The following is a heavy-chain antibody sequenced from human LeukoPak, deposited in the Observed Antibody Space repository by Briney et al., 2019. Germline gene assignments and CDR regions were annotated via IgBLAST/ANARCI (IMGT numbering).Heavy chain of an antibody. CDR1: GFTFTNAW. J-gene: IGHJ4*02. V-gene: IGHV3-15*07. CDR3: STLLH. Sequence: PGGSLRLSCAASGFTFTNAWMNWVRQAPGKGLEWVGRIKSNSDGGTTDYAAPAKGRFTISRDDSKHTVYLQMDSLKIEDTAVYYCSTLLHWGQGALVTVSS. CDR2: IKSNSDGGTT.